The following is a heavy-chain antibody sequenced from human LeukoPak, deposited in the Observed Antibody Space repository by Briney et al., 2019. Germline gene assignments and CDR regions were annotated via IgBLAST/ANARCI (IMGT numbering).Heavy chain of an antibody. CDR3: AREISGTYYMDV. J-gene: IGHJ6*03. V-gene: IGHV1-18*01. CDR2: ISAYNGNT. Sequence: ASVKVSCKASGYTFTSYGISWVRQAPGQGLEWMGWISAYNGNTDYAQKLQGRVTMTTDTSTSTAYMELRSLRSDDTAVYYCAREISGTYYMDVWGKGTTVTISS. CDR1: GYTFTSYG. D-gene: IGHD6-19*01.